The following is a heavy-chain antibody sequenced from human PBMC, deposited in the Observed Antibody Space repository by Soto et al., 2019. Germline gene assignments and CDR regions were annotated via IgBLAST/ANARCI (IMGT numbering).Heavy chain of an antibody. CDR2: ISWNDDWT. V-gene: IGHV3-43*01. J-gene: IGHJ4*02. D-gene: IGHD3-10*01. CDR3: AKDSSWRGYYYFDY. Sequence: EVQLVESGGVVVQPGGSLRLSCAASGFTFDDYTIHWVRQAPGKGLEWVSVISWNDDWTHYADSVKGRFTISRDNSKNSLCLQMNSLRTEDTALYYCAKDSSWRGYYYFDYWGQGTLVTVSS. CDR1: GFTFDDYT.